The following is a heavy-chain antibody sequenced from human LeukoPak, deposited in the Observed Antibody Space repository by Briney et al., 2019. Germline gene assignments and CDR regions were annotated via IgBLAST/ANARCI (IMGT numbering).Heavy chain of an antibody. CDR1: GFTFSNYA. CDR2: ISSSSSYI. V-gene: IGHV3-21*01. CDR3: ARDTYCGGDCYSAVLLYYYYYMDV. D-gene: IGHD2-21*02. J-gene: IGHJ6*03. Sequence: GGSLRLSCAASGFTFSNYAMNWVRQAPGKGLEWVSSISSSSSYIYYADSVKGRFTISRDNAKNTLYLQMNSLRAEDTAVYYCARDTYCGGDCYSAVLLYYYYYMDVWGKGTTVTVSS.